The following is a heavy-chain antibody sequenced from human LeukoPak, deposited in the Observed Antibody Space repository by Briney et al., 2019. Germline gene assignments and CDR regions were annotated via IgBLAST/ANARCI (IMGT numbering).Heavy chain of an antibody. Sequence: GASVKVSCKASGYTFTGYYMHWVRQAPGQGLEWMGIINPSGGSTSYAQKFQGRVTMTRDTSTSTVYMELSSLRSEDTAVYYCAFTVSKENWFDPWGQGTLVTVSS. CDR3: AFTVSKENWFDP. CDR1: GYTFTGYY. D-gene: IGHD4-17*01. CDR2: INPSGGST. V-gene: IGHV1-46*01. J-gene: IGHJ5*02.